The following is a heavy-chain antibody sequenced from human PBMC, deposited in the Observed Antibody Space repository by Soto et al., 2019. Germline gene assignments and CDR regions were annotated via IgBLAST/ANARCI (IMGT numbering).Heavy chain of an antibody. CDR2: MYSSGCT. D-gene: IGHD3-10*01. CDR1: GGSISSYH. CDR3: ARDSTEGGLSMVRVVVVNIYYYHGMDV. Sequence: QVQLQESGPGLVKPSETLSLTCTVSGGSISSYHWSWIRQPAGKGLEWIGRMYSSGCTNYNPSLKGRVTMSVDTSKMQFGLQLSSVTAADTAVYYCARDSTEGGLSMVRVVVVNIYYYHGMDVWGQGTTVTVSS. J-gene: IGHJ6*02. V-gene: IGHV4-4*07.